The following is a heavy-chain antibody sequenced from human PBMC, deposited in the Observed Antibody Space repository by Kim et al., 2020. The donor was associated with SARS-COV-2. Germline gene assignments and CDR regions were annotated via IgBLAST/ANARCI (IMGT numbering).Heavy chain of an antibody. CDR3: AKVRTNSYRDNPDY. J-gene: IGHJ4*02. D-gene: IGHD4-4*01. Sequence: GGSLRLSCAASGFTFRNYAMAWVRRSPGKGLEWLSAISDSGSSTFYTDSLQGRFTISRDNSMNTLSLQIKKLRAADTALYYCAKVRTNSYRDNPDYWGPGTLVTVSS. CDR2: ISDSGSST. V-gene: IGHV3-23*01. CDR1: GFTFRNYA.